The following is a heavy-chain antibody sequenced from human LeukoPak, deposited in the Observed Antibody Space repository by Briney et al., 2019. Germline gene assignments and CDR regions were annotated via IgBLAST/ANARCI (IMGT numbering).Heavy chain of an antibody. V-gene: IGHV1-2*02. D-gene: IGHD6-19*01. CDR2: INPNSGGT. CDR1: GYTFTGYY. J-gene: IGHJ4*02. CDR3: ARGARIVVAGPEGSFDY. Sequence: GASVKVSCKASGYTFTGYYMHWVRQAPGQGLEWMGWINPNSGGTNYAQKFQGRVTMTRDTSISTTYMELSRLRSDDTAVYYCARGARIVVAGPEGSFDYWGQGTLVTVSS.